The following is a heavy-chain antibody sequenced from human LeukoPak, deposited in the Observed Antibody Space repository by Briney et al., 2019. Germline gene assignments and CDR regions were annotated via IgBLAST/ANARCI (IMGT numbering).Heavy chain of an antibody. J-gene: IGHJ5*02. CDR3: ARIEEDWFDP. Sequence: GGSLRLSCAASGFTVSGNYMSWVRQAPGKGLEWVSVIYSGGNTHYADSVKGRFTISRDNSKNTLYLQMNSLRAEDTAVYYCARIEEDWFDPWGQGTLVTVSS. CDR2: IYSGGNT. CDR1: GFTVSGNY. V-gene: IGHV3-66*01.